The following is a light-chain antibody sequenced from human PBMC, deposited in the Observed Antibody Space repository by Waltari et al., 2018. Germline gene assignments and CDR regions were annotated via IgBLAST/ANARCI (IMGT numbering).Light chain of an antibody. V-gene: IGLV1-51*02. CDR3: GTWDTSLSALM. CDR1: SSNIGNDS. J-gene: IGLJ3*02. CDR2: ANN. Sequence: QSVLTQPPSLSAAPGQKVTISCSGSSSNIGNDSVSWYQQLPGTAPKLFIYANNKRPSGIPDRVAGSKSGTSATLGITGLQTGDEADYYCGTWDTSLSALMFGGGTKLTVL.